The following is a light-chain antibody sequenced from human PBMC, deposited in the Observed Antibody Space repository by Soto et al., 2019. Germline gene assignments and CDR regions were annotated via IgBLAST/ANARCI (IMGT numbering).Light chain of an antibody. CDR1: QGISSY. V-gene: IGKV1-8*01. J-gene: IGKJ1*01. CDR2: AAS. CDR3: QQYYSYPRT. Sequence: AIRMTQSPSSFSASTGDRVTITCRASQGISSYLAWYQQKPWKAPKLLIYAASTLQSGVPSRFSGSGSGTDFTLTISCLQSEDLATYYCQQYYSYPRTFGQGTKVEIK.